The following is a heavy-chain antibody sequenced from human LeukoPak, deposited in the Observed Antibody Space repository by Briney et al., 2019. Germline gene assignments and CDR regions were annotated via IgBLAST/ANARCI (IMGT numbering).Heavy chain of an antibody. CDR3: ALWEIVHYAFDF. CDR2: INPYNGET. CDR1: GYTFSDYY. D-gene: IGHD5-12*01. J-gene: IGHJ3*01. Sequence: GASVKVSCKASGYTFSDYYMQWVRQAPGQGLEWMGWINPYNGETNYAQKFQGRVTMTRDTSISTAYMELNRLRSDDTAVYYCALWEIVHYAFDFWGQGTMVTVSS. V-gene: IGHV1-2*02.